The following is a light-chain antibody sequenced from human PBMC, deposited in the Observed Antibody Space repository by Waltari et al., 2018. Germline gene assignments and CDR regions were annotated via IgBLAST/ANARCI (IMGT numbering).Light chain of an antibody. CDR3: QQYNDWPPLT. J-gene: IGKJ4*02. CDR2: DAS. Sequence: EIVMTQSPATLSVSPGERATLSCWTSQSVSRDVAWYQHKTGQAPRLLIYDASTRATGIPVRFSGSGSGTEFILTISSLQPEDFAVYYCQQYNDWPPLTFGGGTKVEIK. V-gene: IGKV3-15*01. CDR1: QSVSRD.